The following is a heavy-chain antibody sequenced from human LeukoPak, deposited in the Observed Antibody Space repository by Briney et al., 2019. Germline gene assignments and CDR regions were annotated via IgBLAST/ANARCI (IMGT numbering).Heavy chain of an antibody. D-gene: IGHD2-21*01. CDR1: GFTFSSYA. CDR3: SKDHIGDGGYYYMDV. CDR2: ISGSGGST. Sequence: GGSLRLSCAASGFTFSSYAMSWVLQATGKGLEWVSDISGSGGSTHYADSVKGRFTMSRDNSKNTHYLQMNSLRAEDTAVYYCSKDHIGDGGYYYMDVWGKETTVTVSS. J-gene: IGHJ6*03. V-gene: IGHV3-23*01.